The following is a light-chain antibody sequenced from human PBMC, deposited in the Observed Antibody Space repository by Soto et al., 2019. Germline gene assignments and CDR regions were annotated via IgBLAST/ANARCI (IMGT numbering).Light chain of an antibody. CDR2: RNN. CDR1: SSNIGSNY. CDR3: AEGDDSLSEWV. J-gene: IGLJ3*02. V-gene: IGLV1-47*01. Sequence: QSVLTQPPSASGTPGQRVTISCSGSSSNIGSNYVYWYQQLPGTAPKLLIYRNNQRPSGVPDRFSGSKSGTSASLAISGLRSEVGADYYCAEGDDSLSEWVFGGGTKLTVL.